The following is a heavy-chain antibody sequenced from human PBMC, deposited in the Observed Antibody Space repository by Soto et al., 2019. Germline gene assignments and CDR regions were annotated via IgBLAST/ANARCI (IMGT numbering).Heavy chain of an antibody. CDR1: GGTFSSYA. J-gene: IGHJ5*02. CDR3: ARSIVVVPAAIVNWFDP. D-gene: IGHD2-2*01. Sequence: SVKVSCKASGGTFSSYAISWVRQAPGQGLEWMGGIIPIFGTANYAQKFQGRVTITADESTSTAYMELSSLRSEDTAVYYCARSIVVVPAAIVNWFDPWGQGTLVTVSS. V-gene: IGHV1-69*13. CDR2: IIPIFGTA.